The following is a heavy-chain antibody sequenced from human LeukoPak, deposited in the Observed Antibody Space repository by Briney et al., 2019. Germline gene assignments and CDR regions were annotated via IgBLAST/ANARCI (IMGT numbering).Heavy chain of an antibody. D-gene: IGHD3-22*01. V-gene: IGHV1-18*01. J-gene: IGHJ3*02. CDR1: GYTFTSYG. CDR2: ISAYNGNT. Sequence: GASVKVSCKASGYTFTSYGISWVRQAPGQGLEWMGWISAYNGNTNYAQKLQGRVTMTTDTSTNTPYMELRSLRSDDTAVYYCARAPLGQYYYDSSPNAFDIWGQGAMVTVSS. CDR3: ARAPLGQYYYDSSPNAFDI.